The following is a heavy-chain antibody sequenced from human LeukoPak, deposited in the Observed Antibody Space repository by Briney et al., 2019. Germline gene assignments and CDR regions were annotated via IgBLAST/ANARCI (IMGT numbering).Heavy chain of an antibody. J-gene: IGHJ4*02. Sequence: KPSETLSLTCTVSGGSISSYYWSWIRQPPGKGLEWIGYIYYSGGTSYNPSLMSRVTISVDTSKNQFSLNLSSVTAADTAVYYCARMLAVGHFDYWGQGTLVPVSS. CDR2: IYYSGGT. D-gene: IGHD6-13*01. CDR3: ARMLAVGHFDY. CDR1: GGSISSYY. V-gene: IGHV4-59*08.